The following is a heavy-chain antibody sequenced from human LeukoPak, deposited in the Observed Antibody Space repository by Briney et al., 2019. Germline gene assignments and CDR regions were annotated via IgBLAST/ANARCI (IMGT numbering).Heavy chain of an antibody. CDR3: ARDLRGSGD. D-gene: IGHD3-10*01. CDR1: GFTVSSNY. J-gene: IGHJ4*02. Sequence: GGSLRLSCAASGFTVSSNYMNWVRQAPGKGLEWVSVIYSGGNTYYTDSVKGRFTIFRDNSKNTLYLQMDSLRAEDTAVYYCARDLRGSGDWGQGTLVTVSS. CDR2: IYSGGNT. V-gene: IGHV3-53*01.